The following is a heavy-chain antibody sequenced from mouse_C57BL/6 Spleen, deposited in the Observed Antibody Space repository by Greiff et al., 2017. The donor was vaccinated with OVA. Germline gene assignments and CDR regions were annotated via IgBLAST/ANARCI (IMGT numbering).Heavy chain of an antibody. CDR3: ARSPLYGSSSAWFAY. Sequence: VQLKESGGDLVKPGGSLKLSCAASGFTFSSYGMSWVRQTPDKRLEWVATISSGGSYTYYPDSVKGRFTISRDNAKNTLYLQMSSLKSEDTAMYYCARSPLYGSSSAWFAYWGQGTLVTVSA. D-gene: IGHD1-1*01. CDR1: GFTFSSYG. CDR2: ISSGGSYT. J-gene: IGHJ3*01. V-gene: IGHV5-6*01.